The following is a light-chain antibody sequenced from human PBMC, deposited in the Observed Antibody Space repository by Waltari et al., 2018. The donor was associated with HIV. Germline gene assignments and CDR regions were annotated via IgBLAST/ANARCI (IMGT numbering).Light chain of an antibody. V-gene: IGKV1-13*02. CDR2: DVS. J-gene: IGKJ1*01. Sequence: AIQLTQSPSSLSASIGDTVTITCRVSQGIRSALAWYQQRPGNPPRLLIYDVSRLQNGVPSRFSGTGYGTDFTLTINSVQPEDLATYYCQQFSSYPWTFGQGTKVDLK. CDR3: QQFSSYPWT. CDR1: QGIRSA.